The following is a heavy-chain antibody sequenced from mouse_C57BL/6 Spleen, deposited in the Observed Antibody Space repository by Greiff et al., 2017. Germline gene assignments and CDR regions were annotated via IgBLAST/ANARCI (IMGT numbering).Heavy chain of an antibody. CDR3: TPNTTVVATDYFDY. CDR1: GFTFSNYW. V-gene: IGHV6-3*01. J-gene: IGHJ2*01. D-gene: IGHD1-1*01. Sequence: EVKLVESGGGLVQPGGSMKLSCVASGFTFSNYWMNWVRQSPEKGLEWVVQIRLKSDNYATHYAESVKGRFTISRDDPKSSVYLQMNNLRAEDTGIYYCTPNTTVVATDYFDYWGQGTTLTVSS. CDR2: IRLKSDNYAT.